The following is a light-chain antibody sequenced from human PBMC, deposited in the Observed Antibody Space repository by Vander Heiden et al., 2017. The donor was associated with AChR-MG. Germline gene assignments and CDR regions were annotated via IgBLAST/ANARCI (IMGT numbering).Light chain of an antibody. CDR3: QKYNSAPLT. CDR2: AAS. CDR1: QGTSSY. V-gene: IGKV1-27*01. Sequence: DFQMTQSPSSLSASVGDRVTITCRASQGTSSYLAGYQQKPGKVPKLLIYAASTLQSGVPSRFSDSGSGTDFTLSISSLQPEDVATYYCQKYNSAPLTFGGGTKVEIK. J-gene: IGKJ4*01.